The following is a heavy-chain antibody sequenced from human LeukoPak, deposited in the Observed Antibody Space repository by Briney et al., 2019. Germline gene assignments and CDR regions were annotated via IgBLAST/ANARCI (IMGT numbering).Heavy chain of an antibody. D-gene: IGHD1-26*01. V-gene: IGHV4-39*07. Sequence: SETLSLTCTVSGGSISSSSYYWGWIRQPPGKGLEWIGSIYYSGSTYYNPSLKSRVTISVDTSKNQFSLKLSSVTAADTAVYYCARVPGTIVGALAPFDYWGQGTLVTVSS. CDR1: GGSISSSSYY. J-gene: IGHJ4*02. CDR3: ARVPGTIVGALAPFDY. CDR2: IYYSGST.